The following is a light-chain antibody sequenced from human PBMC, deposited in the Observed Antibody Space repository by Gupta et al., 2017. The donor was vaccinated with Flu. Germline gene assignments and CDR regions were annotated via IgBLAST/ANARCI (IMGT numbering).Light chain of an antibody. CDR3: SESGDSIEGHEV. V-gene: IGLV1-44*01. J-gene: IGLJ1*01. CDR1: SSNIGSNT. Sequence: QSVLAQPPSASGTPGQRVTISCSGSSSNIGSNTVNWYQQVPGTAPTLLIDCKNQRPSGVLARFSCDTYCTSASPVLSGRQCEDDAEDYWSESGDSIEGHEVFGTGTKVTVL. CDR2: CKN.